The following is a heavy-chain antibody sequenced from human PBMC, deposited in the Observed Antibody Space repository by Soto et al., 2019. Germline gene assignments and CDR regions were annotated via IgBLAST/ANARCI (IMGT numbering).Heavy chain of an antibody. CDR1: GFTFSDYA. CDR3: AKGGRQWLVTSDFNY. V-gene: IGHV3-30*18. J-gene: IGHJ4*02. Sequence: VQLVESGGGVVQPGRSLRLSCAASGFTFSDYAMHWVRKPPGKGLEWVAVVSHDGRNTHYADSVTGRFTISRDSSKNTVSLEMTSLRAEDTAVYYCAKGGRQWLVTSDFNYWGQGALVSVSS. D-gene: IGHD6-19*01. CDR2: VSHDGRNT.